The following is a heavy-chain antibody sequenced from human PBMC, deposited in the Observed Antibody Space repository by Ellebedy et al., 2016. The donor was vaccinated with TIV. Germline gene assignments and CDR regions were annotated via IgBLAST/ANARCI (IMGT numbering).Heavy chain of an antibody. D-gene: IGHD3-22*01. J-gene: IGHJ4*02. V-gene: IGHV3-30*18. CDR3: AKETYYYDSSGYSPFDY. Sequence: SCXASGGTFSSYGMHWVRQAPGKGLEWVAVISYDGSNKYYADSVKGRFTISRDNSKNTLYLQMNSLRAEDTAVYYCAKETYYYDSSGYSPFDYWGQGTLVTVSS. CDR1: GGTFSSYG. CDR2: ISYDGSNK.